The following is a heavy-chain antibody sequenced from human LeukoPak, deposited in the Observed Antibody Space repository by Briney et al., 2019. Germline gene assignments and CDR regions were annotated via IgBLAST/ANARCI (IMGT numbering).Heavy chain of an antibody. Sequence: GGSLRLSCEASGFNFNSYGMHWVRQAPGKGLEWVAYIRSDGSNKYYADSVKGRFTISGDNSENTVYLEMNSLRTEDTAVYYCVPDFDYWGQGTLVTVSS. J-gene: IGHJ4*02. CDR1: GFNFNSYG. V-gene: IGHV3-30*02. CDR2: IRSDGSNK. CDR3: VPDFDY.